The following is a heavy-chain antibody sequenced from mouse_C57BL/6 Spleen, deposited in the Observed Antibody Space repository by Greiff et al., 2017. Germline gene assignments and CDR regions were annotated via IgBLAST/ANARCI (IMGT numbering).Heavy chain of an antibody. V-gene: IGHV1-50*01. CDR2: IDPSDSYT. J-gene: IGHJ1*03. CDR3: AGGAHWYFDV. CDR1: GYTFTSYW. Sequence: QVQLQQSGAELVKPGASVKLSCKASGYTFTSYWMQWVKQRPGQGLEWIGEIDPSDSYTNYNQKFKGKATLTVDTSSSTAYMQLSSLTSEDSAVYYCAGGAHWYFDVWGTGTTVTVSS. D-gene: IGHD3-1*01.